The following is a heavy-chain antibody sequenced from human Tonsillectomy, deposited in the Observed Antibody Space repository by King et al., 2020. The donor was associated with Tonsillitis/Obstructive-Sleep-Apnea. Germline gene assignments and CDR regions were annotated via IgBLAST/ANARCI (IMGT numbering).Heavy chain of an antibody. CDR2: IYYSGST. Sequence: QLQESGPGLVKPSETLSLTCTVSGGSISSSSYYWGWIRQPPGKGLEWIGSIYYSGSTHYNPSLKSRVTISVDTSKNQFSLKLSSVTAADTAVYYCARLILFHCSGGSCPQIDYWGQGTLVTVSS. CDR1: GGSISSSSYY. CDR3: ARLILFHCSGGSCPQIDY. V-gene: IGHV4-39*01. J-gene: IGHJ4*02. D-gene: IGHD2-15*01.